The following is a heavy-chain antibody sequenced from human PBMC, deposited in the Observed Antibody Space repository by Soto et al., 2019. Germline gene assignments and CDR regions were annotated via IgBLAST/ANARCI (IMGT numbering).Heavy chain of an antibody. J-gene: IGHJ6*03. CDR3: ARSYHSGYDYYYYYYMDV. CDR2: ISAYNGNT. CDR1: GYTITSYG. D-gene: IGHD5-12*01. V-gene: IGHV1-18*01. Sequence: KVSCKTSGYTITSYGISRVSQATGQGLEWMGWISAYNGNTNYAQKLQGRVTMTTDTSTSTAYMELRSLRSDDTAVYYCARSYHSGYDYYYYYYMDVWGKGTTVTVSS.